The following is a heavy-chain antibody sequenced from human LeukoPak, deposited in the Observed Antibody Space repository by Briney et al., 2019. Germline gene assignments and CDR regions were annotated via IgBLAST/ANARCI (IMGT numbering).Heavy chain of an antibody. V-gene: IGHV4-59*01. Sequence: KPSETLSLTCTVSGGSISSYYWSWIRQPPGKGLEWIGYIYYSGSTNYNPPLKSRVTISVDTSKNQFSLKLSSVTAADTAVYYCARERNYYGFFDYWGQGTLVTVSS. J-gene: IGHJ4*02. D-gene: IGHD1-7*01. CDR3: ARERNYYGFFDY. CDR1: GGSISSYY. CDR2: IYYSGST.